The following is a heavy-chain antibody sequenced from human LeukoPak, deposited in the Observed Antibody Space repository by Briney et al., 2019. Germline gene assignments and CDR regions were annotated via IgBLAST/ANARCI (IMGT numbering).Heavy chain of an antibody. CDR2: INPNSGGT. J-gene: IGHJ4*02. CDR1: GYTFTGYY. CDR3: ARDRVRLGRPLDY. V-gene: IGHV1-2*02. Sequence: ASVKVSCKASGYTFTGYYMHWVRQAPGQGLEWMGWINPNSGGTNYAQKFQGRVTMTRDTSISTAYMELGRLRSDDTAVYYCARDRVRLGRPLDYWGQGTLVTVSS. D-gene: IGHD7-27*01.